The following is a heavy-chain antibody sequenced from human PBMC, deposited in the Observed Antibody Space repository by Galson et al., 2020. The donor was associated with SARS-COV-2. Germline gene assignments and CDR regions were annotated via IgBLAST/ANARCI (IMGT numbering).Heavy chain of an antibody. CDR3: ERMGSGWEWSFHLDY. CDR2: ISSGTSTI. J-gene: IGHJ4*02. Sequence: GASLKISCAASGFTFSAYSMNWVRQAPGKALEWISYISSGTSTIYYADSVKGRFTISRDNAKKSLYLQMNSLRADDTAVYYCERMGSGWEWSFHLDYWGQGTLVTVSS. D-gene: IGHD3-3*01. V-gene: IGHV3-48*04. CDR1: GFTFSAYS.